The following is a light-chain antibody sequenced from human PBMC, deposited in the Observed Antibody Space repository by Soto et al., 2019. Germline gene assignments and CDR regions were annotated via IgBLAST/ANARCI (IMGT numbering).Light chain of an antibody. J-gene: IGKJ2*01. CDR2: DAS. Sequence: EIVMTQSPATLSVSLGERVTLSCRASQSVSSYLAWYQQKPGQAPRLLISDASTRATDIPDRFSGSGSGTDFTLTNSSLQSTYLAVYYCLQYSTWPPLYTFGQGTKLEIK. V-gene: IGKV3-15*01. CDR1: QSVSSY. CDR3: LQYSTWPPLYT.